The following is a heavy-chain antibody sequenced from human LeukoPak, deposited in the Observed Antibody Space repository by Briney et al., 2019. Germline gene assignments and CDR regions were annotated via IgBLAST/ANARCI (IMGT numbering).Heavy chain of an antibody. CDR1: GFTFNNYE. CDR2: ISSRGTTI. V-gene: IGHV3-48*03. D-gene: IGHD3-22*01. Sequence: GGSLRLSCSASGFTFNNYEMTWGRQAPGKGLEWVSYISSRGTTIYYADSVKGRFTISRDNAKNSLYLQMNSLRAEDTAVYYCARQDYDSSGYFYWGQGTLVTVSS. CDR3: ARQDYDSSGYFY. J-gene: IGHJ4*02.